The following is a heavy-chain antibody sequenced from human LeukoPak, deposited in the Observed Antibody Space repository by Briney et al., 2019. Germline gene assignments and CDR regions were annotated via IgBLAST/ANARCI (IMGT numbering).Heavy chain of an antibody. CDR1: GFTFSTYA. J-gene: IGHJ4*02. V-gene: IGHV3-23*01. CDR3: ARTPKTGSFDY. CDR2: ISNTGGST. D-gene: IGHD7-27*01. Sequence: GGSLRLSCAASGFTFSTYAMNWVRQAPGKGLEWVSTISNTGGSTYYAASVKGRFTISRDNSKDTLYLQMNSLGAEDTAVYFCARTPKTGSFDYGGQGTLVTVSS.